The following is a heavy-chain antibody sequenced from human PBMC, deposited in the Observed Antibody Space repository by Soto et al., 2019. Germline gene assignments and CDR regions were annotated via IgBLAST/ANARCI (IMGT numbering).Heavy chain of an antibody. CDR2: ISGSGGST. CDR3: ARGQVLRGVILDY. D-gene: IGHD3-10*01. J-gene: IGHJ4*02. Sequence: GGSLRLSCAASGFTFSSYAMSWVRQAPGKGLEWVSAISGSGGSTYYADSVKGRFTISRDNSKNTLYLQMNSLRAEDTAVYYCARGQVLRGVILDYWGQGTLVTVSS. CDR1: GFTFSSYA. V-gene: IGHV3-23*01.